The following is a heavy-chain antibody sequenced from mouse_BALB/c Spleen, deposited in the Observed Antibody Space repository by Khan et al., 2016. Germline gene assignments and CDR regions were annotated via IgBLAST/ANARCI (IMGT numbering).Heavy chain of an antibody. J-gene: IGHJ3*01. D-gene: IGHD3-2*01. CDR2: INPGSGGT. CDR1: GYAFTNYL. Sequence: QVQLQQSGAELVRPGTSVKVSCKAAGYAFTNYLIEWVKQRPGQGLEWIGVINPGSGGTNYNEKFTGKATLTADKSSSTAYMQLSSLTSDDSAVYYCASGQLGLPWLAYGGQGTLVTVSA. CDR3: ASGQLGLPWLAY. V-gene: IGHV1-54*01.